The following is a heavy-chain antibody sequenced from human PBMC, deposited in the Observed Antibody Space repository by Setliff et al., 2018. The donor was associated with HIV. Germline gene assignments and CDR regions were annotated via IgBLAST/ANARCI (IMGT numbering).Heavy chain of an antibody. J-gene: IGHJ3*02. CDR1: GFTFTDYA. CDR2: ISSDGDYT. Sequence: PGGSLRLSCGASGFTFTDYAVHWVRQAPGKGLEWPAIISSDGDYTYYVDAVKGRFTVSRDNSKNTLYLQMNTLRHEDTAVYYCAIMAGQFDAGGSFDIWGQGTKVTVSS. V-gene: IGHV3-30*03. CDR3: AIMAGQFDAGGSFDI. D-gene: IGHD3-9*01.